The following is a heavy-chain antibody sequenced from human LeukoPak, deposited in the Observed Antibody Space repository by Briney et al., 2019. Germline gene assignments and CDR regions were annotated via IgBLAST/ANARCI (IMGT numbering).Heavy chain of an antibody. CDR1: GGTFSSYG. CDR3: ARDLKIGYSSGWSNY. CDR2: ISAYNGNT. J-gene: IGHJ4*02. V-gene: IGHV1-18*01. Sequence: ASVKVSCKASGGTFSSYGISWVRQAPGQGLEWMGWISAYNGNTNYAQKLQGRVTMTTDTSTSTAYMELRSLRSDDTAVYYCARDLKIGYSSGWSNYWGQGTLVTVSS. D-gene: IGHD6-19*01.